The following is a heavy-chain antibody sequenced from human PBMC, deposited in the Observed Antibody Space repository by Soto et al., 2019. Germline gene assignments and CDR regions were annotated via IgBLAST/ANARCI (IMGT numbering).Heavy chain of an antibody. V-gene: IGHV4-30-4*01. Sequence: SETLSLTCTVSGGSISSGDYYWIWIRQPPGKGLEWIGYIYYSGSTYYNPSLKSRVTISVDTSKNQFSLKLSSVTAADTAVYYCAKYFDGGYFDYWGQGTLVTAPQ. CDR2: IYYSGST. D-gene: IGHD3-16*01. CDR3: AKYFDGGYFDY. CDR1: GGSISSGDYY. J-gene: IGHJ4*02.